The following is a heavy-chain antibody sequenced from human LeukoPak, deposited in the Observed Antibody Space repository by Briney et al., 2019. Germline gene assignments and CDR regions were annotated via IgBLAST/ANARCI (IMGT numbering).Heavy chain of an antibody. CDR3: ARPISVVVTWDAFDI. CDR2: ISSSSSTI. V-gene: IGHV3-48*01. CDR1: GFTFSSYW. Sequence: GGSLRLSCAASGFTFSSYWMHWVRQAPGKGLEWVSYISSSSSTIYYADSVKGRFTISRDNAKNSLYLQMNSLRAEDTAVYYCARPISVVVTWDAFDIWGQGTMVTVSS. D-gene: IGHD3-22*01. J-gene: IGHJ3*02.